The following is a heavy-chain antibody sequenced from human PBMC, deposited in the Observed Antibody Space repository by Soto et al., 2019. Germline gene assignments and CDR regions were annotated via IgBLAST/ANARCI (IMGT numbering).Heavy chain of an antibody. V-gene: IGHV1-69*13. Sequence: SVKVSCKASGGTFSSYAISWVRQAPGQGLEWMGGIIPIFGTANYAQKFQGRVTITADESTSTAYMELSSLRSEDTAAYYCARAGPCSSTSCYNDYYYGMDIRGQGTTGAVSS. D-gene: IGHD2-2*02. CDR1: GGTFSSYA. CDR2: IIPIFGTA. J-gene: IGHJ6*02. CDR3: ARAGPCSSTSCYNDYYYGMDI.